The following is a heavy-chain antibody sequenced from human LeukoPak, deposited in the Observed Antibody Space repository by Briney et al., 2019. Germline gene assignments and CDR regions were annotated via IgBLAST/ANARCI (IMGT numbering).Heavy chain of an antibody. CDR2: IYSGGAT. CDR1: GISVSSNY. J-gene: IGHJ4*02. D-gene: IGHD3-9*01. CDR3: ARLHYDVLTGPFDY. Sequence: GGSLRLSCVASGISVSSNYMSWVRQAPGKGLEWVSIIYSGGATFYADSVKGRFTISRENSKNTLWLQMNSLRAEDTAVYYCARLHYDVLTGPFDYWGQGTLVTVSS. V-gene: IGHV3-66*04.